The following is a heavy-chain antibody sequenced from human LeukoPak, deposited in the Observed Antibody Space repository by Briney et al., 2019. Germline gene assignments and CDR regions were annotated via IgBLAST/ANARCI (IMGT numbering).Heavy chain of an antibody. V-gene: IGHV4-59*01. Sequence: SETLSLTCTVSGGSNSSYYWSWIRQPPGKGLEWIGYIYYSGSTNYNPSLKSRVTISVDTSKNQFSLKPSSATAADTAVYYCARGGSYPFFYWGQGTLVTVSS. CDR3: ARGGSYPFFY. CDR2: IYYSGST. CDR1: GGSNSSYY. D-gene: IGHD3-16*01. J-gene: IGHJ4*02.